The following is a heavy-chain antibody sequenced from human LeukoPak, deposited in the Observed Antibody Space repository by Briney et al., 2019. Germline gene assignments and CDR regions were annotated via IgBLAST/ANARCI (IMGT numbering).Heavy chain of an antibody. D-gene: IGHD6-13*01. CDR1: GFTFSSYA. V-gene: IGHV3-23*01. Sequence: GGSLRLSCAASGFTFSSYAMSWVCQAPGRGLEWVSLISGGGSTYYADSVKGRFTISRDNSKNTLYLQMSSLRAEDTAVYYCAKVGIAAAKGAFDIWGQGTMVTVSS. CDR3: AKVGIAAAKGAFDI. J-gene: IGHJ3*02. CDR2: ISGGGST.